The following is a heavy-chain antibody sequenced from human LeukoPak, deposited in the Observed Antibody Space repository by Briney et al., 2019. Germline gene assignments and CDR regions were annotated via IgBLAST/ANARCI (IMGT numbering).Heavy chain of an antibody. J-gene: IGHJ6*03. V-gene: IGHV4-61*02. D-gene: IGHD3-10*01. CDR1: GGSISSGSYY. CDR2: IYSSGST. Sequence: SQTLSFTCTVSGGSISSGSYYWRSIRQPAGKGLQRIGRIYSSGSTNYKPSRNSRVTIEVNTSKNQFTLKLSSVTAADAAVYYWARSRLLYYYGSGSYYLATGLQKACYYYYYMDVWGKGTTVTVSS. CDR3: ARSRLLYYYGSGSYYLATGLQKACYYYYYMDV.